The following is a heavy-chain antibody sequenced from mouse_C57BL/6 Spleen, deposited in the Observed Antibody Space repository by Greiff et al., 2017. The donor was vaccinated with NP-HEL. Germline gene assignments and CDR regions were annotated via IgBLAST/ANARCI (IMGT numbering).Heavy chain of an antibody. CDR1: GYSFTDYY. D-gene: IGHD1-1*01. CDR2: INPSYGTT. CDR3: ESSPRYYYTDY. V-gene: IGHV1-39*01. Sequence: VQLQQSGPELVKPGASVKISCKASGYSFTDYYMNWVKQSTGKSLEWIGVINPSYGTTSYNQKFKGKATLTVDQSSSTAYMQLNSLTSEDSAVYDCESSPRYYYTDYWGQGTTLTVSS. J-gene: IGHJ2*01.